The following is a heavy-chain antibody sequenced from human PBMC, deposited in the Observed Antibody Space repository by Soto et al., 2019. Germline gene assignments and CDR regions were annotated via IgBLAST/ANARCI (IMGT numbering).Heavy chain of an antibody. V-gene: IGHV1-69*02. CDR2: IIPILGIA. CDR1: GGTFSSYT. Sequence: QVQLVQSGAEVKKPGSSVKVSCKASGGTFSSYTISWVRQAPGQGLEWMGRIIPILGIANYAQKFQGRVTITADKSTSTAYMELSSLRSEDTAVYYCARQVVPAARSKGYFDYWGQGTLVTVSS. D-gene: IGHD2-2*01. J-gene: IGHJ4*02. CDR3: ARQVVPAARSKGYFDY.